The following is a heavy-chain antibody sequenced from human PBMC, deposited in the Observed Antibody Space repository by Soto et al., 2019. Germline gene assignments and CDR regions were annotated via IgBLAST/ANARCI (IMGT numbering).Heavy chain of an antibody. J-gene: IGHJ5*02. CDR1: GDSISSYY. D-gene: IGHD5-12*01. V-gene: IGHV4-59*01. CDR2: IYYSGST. Sequence: SETLSLTCSVSGDSISSYYWSWIRQPPGKGLEWIGYIYYSGSTNYNPSFKSRVTISVDTPKNQFSLKLTSVTAXDPAVYYCARGVATIGPWGQGTLVTVSS. CDR3: ARGVATIGP.